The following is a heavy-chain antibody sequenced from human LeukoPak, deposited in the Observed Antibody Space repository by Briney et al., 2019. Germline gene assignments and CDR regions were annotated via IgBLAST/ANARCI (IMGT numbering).Heavy chain of an antibody. CDR1: GYTFTGYY. Sequence: ASVTLSFTASGYTFTGYYMHWVRQAHGQGLEWMGWINPNSGGTNYAQKFQGRVPMTRDTYISTAYMELSRLRSDDTAVYYCARDFKAIFGTYYYYYMDVWGKGTTVTVSS. CDR3: ARDFKAIFGTYYYYYMDV. CDR2: INPNSGGT. D-gene: IGHD3-3*01. J-gene: IGHJ6*03. V-gene: IGHV1-2*02.